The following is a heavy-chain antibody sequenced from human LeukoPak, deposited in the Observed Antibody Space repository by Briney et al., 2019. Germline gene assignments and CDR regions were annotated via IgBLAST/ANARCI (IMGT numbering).Heavy chain of an antibody. CDR1: GVTFSSYR. D-gene: IGHD5-12*01. CDR3: ARDGVGGYDFDFYY. V-gene: IGHV3-7*01. Sequence: GGSLRLSCAASGVTFSSYRMNWVCQAPGKGLEWVAKIEQDGSEKYYVDPVKGRFTISRDNANNSLYLQMNSLRDEGTAVYDCARDGVGGYDFDFYYWGQGTMVTVSP. CDR2: IEQDGSEK. J-gene: IGHJ4*02.